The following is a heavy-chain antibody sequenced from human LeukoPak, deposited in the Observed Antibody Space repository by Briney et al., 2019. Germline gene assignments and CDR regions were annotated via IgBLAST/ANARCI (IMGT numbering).Heavy chain of an antibody. Sequence: SETLSLTCTVSGGSINSYYWSWIRQPPGKGLEWIGYIYDSGSTNYNPSLKSRVTISVDTSKNQFSLKLSSVTAADTAVYYCARDYYDSSGYLGGQDYWGQGTLVTVSS. D-gene: IGHD3-22*01. V-gene: IGHV4-59*12. CDR3: ARDYYDSSGYLGGQDY. CDR2: IYDSGST. CDR1: GGSINSYY. J-gene: IGHJ4*02.